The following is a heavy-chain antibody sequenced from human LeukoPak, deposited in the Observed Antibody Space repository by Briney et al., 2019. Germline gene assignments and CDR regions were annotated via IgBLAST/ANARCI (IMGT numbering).Heavy chain of an antibody. V-gene: IGHV3-23*01. CDR2: ISGSGGST. CDR3: AKDSSYYYDSSGYSPFDY. CDR1: GFTFSSYA. J-gene: IGHJ4*02. Sequence: PGGSLRLSCAASGFTFSSYAMSWVRQAPGKGLEWVSAISGSGGSTYYADSVKGRFTISRDNSKNTLYLQMNSLRAEDTAVYYCAKDSSYYYDSSGYSPFDYWGQGTLVTVSS. D-gene: IGHD3-22*01.